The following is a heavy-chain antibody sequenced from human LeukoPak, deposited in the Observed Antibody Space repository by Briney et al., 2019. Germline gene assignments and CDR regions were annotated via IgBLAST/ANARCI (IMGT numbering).Heavy chain of an antibody. CDR3: ARGPFYYGSGSPNAFDI. CDR1: GFTFSSYG. Sequence: GGSLRLSCAASGFTFSSYGMHWVCQAPGKGLEWVAFIRYDGSNKYYADSVKGRFTISRDNSKNTLYLQMNSLRAEDTSVYYCARGPFYYGSGSPNAFDIWGQGTMVTVSS. V-gene: IGHV3-30*02. D-gene: IGHD3-10*01. J-gene: IGHJ3*02. CDR2: IRYDGSNK.